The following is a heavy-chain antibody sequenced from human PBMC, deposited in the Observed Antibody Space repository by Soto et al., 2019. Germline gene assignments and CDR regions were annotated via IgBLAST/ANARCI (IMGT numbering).Heavy chain of an antibody. D-gene: IGHD2-15*01. V-gene: IGHV3-23*01. J-gene: IGHJ4*02. CDR1: GFTFSSYA. Sequence: EVQLLESGGALLQPGGSLRLSCAASGFTFSSYAMNWVRQTPGKGLKWVSAISGSGENTYYADSVKGRFTISRDNSKNFLYLHMNGLTVEDTAMYYCAKEPTAVDPRDLFGGNPPADYWGQGTLVTVSS. CDR2: ISGSGENT. CDR3: AKEPTAVDPRDLFGGNPPADY.